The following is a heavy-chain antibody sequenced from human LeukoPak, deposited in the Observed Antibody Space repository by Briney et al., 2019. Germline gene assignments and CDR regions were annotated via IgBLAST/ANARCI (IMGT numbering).Heavy chain of an antibody. J-gene: IGHJ4*02. CDR3: ATTTAMVTYYFDY. Sequence: GASVKFSCKVSGYTLTELSMHWVRQAPGKGLEWMGGFDPEDGETIYAQKFQGRVTMTEDTSTDTAYMELSSLRSEDTAVYYCATTTAMVTYYFDYWGQGTLVTVSS. V-gene: IGHV1-24*01. CDR1: GYTLTELS. CDR2: FDPEDGET. D-gene: IGHD5-18*01.